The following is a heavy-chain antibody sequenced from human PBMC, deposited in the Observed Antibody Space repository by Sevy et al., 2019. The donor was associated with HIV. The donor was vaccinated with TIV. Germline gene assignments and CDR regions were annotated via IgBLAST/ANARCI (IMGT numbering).Heavy chain of an antibody. CDR2: IYYSGST. J-gene: IGHJ3*02. V-gene: IGHV4-30-4*01. CDR1: GGSISSGDYY. D-gene: IGHD2-21*02. Sequence: SEILSLTCTVSGGSISSGDYYWSWIRQPPGKGLEWIGYIYYSGSTYYNPSLKSRVSISVDTSKNQFSLKLSSVTAADTAVYYCARDAGVRLPTLDAFDIWGQGTMVIVSS. CDR3: ARDAGVRLPTLDAFDI.